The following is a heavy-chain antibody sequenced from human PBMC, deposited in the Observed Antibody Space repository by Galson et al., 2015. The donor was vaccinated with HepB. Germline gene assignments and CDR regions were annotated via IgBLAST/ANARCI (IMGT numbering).Heavy chain of an antibody. CDR3: VGGGGGVISLFGY. CDR1: GFTFSSYA. D-gene: IGHD3-10*01. V-gene: IGHV3-23*01. J-gene: IGHJ4*02. Sequence: SLRLSCAASGFTFSSYAMSWVRQAPGKGLEWVSVISGSGGSTYYADSVKGRFTISRDNSKNTLYLQMNSLRAEDTAVYYCVGGGGGVISLFGYWGQGTLVTVSS. CDR2: ISGSGGST.